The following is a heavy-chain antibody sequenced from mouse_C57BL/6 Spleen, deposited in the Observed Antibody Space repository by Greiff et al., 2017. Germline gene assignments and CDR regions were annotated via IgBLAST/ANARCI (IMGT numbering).Heavy chain of an antibody. J-gene: IGHJ1*03. D-gene: IGHD3-2*02. V-gene: IGHV1-4*01. CDR1: GYTFTSYT. CDR3: ARCGSGYYWYFDV. CDR2: INPSSGYT. Sequence: QVQLQQSGAELARPGASVKLSCKASGYTFTSYTMHWVKQRPGQGLEWIGYINPSSGYTKYNQKFKDKATLTADKSSSTAYMQLSSLTSEDSAVYYCARCGSGYYWYFDVWGTGTTVTVSS.